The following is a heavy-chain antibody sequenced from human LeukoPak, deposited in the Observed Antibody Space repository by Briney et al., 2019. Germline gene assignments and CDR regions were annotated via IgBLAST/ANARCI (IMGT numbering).Heavy chain of an antibody. CDR2: ISTSGAST. V-gene: IGHV3-23*01. CDR3: ARDRGNPKAAAGVYHSDY. J-gene: IGHJ4*02. Sequence: PGGSLRLSCAASGFTVSSNYMSWVRQAPGKGLEWVSGISTSGASTYYADSVKGRFTISRDISRNTLYLQMNSLRAEDAAVHYCARDRGNPKAAAGVYHSDYWGQGTLVTVSS. CDR1: GFTVSSNY. D-gene: IGHD6-13*01.